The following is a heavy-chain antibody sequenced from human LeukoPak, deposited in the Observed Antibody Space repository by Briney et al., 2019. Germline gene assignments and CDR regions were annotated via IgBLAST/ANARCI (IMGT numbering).Heavy chain of an antibody. V-gene: IGHV3-23*01. Sequence: GGSLRLSCAASGFTFSSYAMSWVRQAPGKGLEWVSGVSENDGGTFYPDSVKGRFTITRDNSKNTLYLQMNSLRAEETGIYFCAKSTPSGLGVVGHWGQGTLVTVSS. CDR3: AKSTPSGLGVVGH. CDR1: GFTFSSYA. J-gene: IGHJ4*02. D-gene: IGHD5-12*01. CDR2: VSENDGGT.